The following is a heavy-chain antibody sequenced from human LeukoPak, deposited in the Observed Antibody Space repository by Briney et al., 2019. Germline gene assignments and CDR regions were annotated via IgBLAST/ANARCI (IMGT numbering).Heavy chain of an antibody. CDR2: ISSSSSYI. CDR1: GFTFSSYS. J-gene: IGHJ2*01. CDR3: ARYSSSYNWYFDL. Sequence: PGGSLRLSCAASGFTFSSYSMNWVRQAPGKGLEWVSSISSSSSYIYYADSVKGRFTISRDNAKNSLYLQMNSLRAEDTAVYYCARYSSSYNWYFDLWGRGTLATVSS. V-gene: IGHV3-21*01. D-gene: IGHD6-13*01.